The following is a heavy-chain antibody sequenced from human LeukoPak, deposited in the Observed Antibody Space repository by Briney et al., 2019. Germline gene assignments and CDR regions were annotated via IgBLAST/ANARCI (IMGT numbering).Heavy chain of an antibody. V-gene: IGHV3-30*02. CDR1: GFTFSSYG. CDR2: IRYDGSNK. J-gene: IGHJ4*02. D-gene: IGHD3-22*01. CDR3: AKDAQYYYDSSGYGVY. Sequence: GGSLRLSCAASGFTFSSYGMHWVRQAPGKGLEWVAFIRYDGSNKYYADSVKGRFTISRDNSKNTLYLQMNSLRAEDTAVYYCAKDAQYYYDSSGYGVYWGQGTLVTVSS.